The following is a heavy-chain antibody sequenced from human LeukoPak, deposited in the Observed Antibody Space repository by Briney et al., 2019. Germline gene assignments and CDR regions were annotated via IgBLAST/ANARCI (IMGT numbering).Heavy chain of an antibody. CDR3: ARRGVRDWFDL. V-gene: IGHV5-51*01. D-gene: IGHD3-10*01. Sequence: GESLRISCKGSGYSFTNYGIAWVRQMPGKGLGWMGIIYPGDSDTRYSPSFQGHVTISADKSINAAYLQWSSLKASDTAIYYCARRGVRDWFDLWGQGTLLTVSS. CDR1: GYSFTNYG. J-gene: IGHJ5*02. CDR2: IYPGDSDT.